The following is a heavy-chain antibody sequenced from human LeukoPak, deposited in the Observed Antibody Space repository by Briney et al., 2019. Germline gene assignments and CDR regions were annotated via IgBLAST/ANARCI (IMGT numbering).Heavy chain of an antibody. CDR3: ATGGGSYYGSFDI. D-gene: IGHD1-26*01. V-gene: IGHV4-59*01. CDR1: GGSISSYY. CDR2: IYYSGST. J-gene: IGHJ3*02. Sequence: SETLSLTCTVSGGSISSYYWSWIRQPPGKGLEWIGYIYYSGSTNYNPSLKSRVTISVDTSKNQFSLKLSSVTAADTAVYYCATGGGSYYGSFDIWGQGTMVTVSS.